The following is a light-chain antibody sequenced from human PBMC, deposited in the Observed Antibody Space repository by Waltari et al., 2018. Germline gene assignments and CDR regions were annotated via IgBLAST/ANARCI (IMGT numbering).Light chain of an antibody. J-gene: IGKJ4*01. CDR1: QSLSSTY. V-gene: IGKV3-20*01. Sequence: EIVLTQSPGTLSLSPGERATLSCRASQSLSSTYLAWYQQKSGQAPRLVIYDASLRATGTPDRFRGSGSGTEFTLNSSRLEPEDFAVYYCQQYGTSRTFGGGTMVEIK. CDR2: DAS. CDR3: QQYGTSRT.